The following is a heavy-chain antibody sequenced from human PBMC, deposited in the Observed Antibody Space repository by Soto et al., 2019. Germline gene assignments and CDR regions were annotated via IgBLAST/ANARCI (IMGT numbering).Heavy chain of an antibody. J-gene: IGHJ4*02. CDR1: GFTFTSYW. CDR3: AGGKGSNTPFDY. V-gene: IGHV3-74*01. D-gene: IGHD2-2*01. CDR2: INSDGSST. Sequence: EVQLVESGGGLVQPGGSLRLSCATSGFTFTSYWMHWVLQVPGKGLVWVSRINSDGSSTTYADSVKGQFTISRDNAKKTLYLQMNSLRAEDTAVYFCAGGKGSNTPFDYWGQGTLVTVSS.